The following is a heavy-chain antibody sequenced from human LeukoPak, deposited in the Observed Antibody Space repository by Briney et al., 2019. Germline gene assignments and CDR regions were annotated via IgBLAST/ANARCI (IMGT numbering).Heavy chain of an antibody. Sequence: PSETLSLTCAVSGYSISSGYYWGWIRQPPGKGLEWIGSIYHSGSTYYNPSLKSRVTISVDTSKNQLSLKLSSVTAADTAVYYCAREGASYDFWSGYGYAFDIWGQGTMVTVSS. J-gene: IGHJ3*02. CDR3: AREGASYDFWSGYGYAFDI. V-gene: IGHV4-38-2*02. CDR2: IYHSGST. D-gene: IGHD3-3*01. CDR1: GYSISSGYY.